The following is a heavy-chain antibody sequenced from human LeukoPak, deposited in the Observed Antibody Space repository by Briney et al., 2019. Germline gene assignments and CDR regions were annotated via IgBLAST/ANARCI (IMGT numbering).Heavy chain of an antibody. D-gene: IGHD6-19*01. J-gene: IGHJ6*02. CDR1: GFTFSSYA. V-gene: IGHV3-30-3*01. CDR3: ARGGGWDAYYYYGLDV. Sequence: GGSLRLSCAASGFTFSSYAMHWVRQAPGKGLEWVAVISYDGSNKYYADSVKGRFTISRDNPKNSLYLQVSSLRAEDTAVYYCARGGGWDAYYYYGLDVWGQGTTVTVSS. CDR2: ISYDGSNK.